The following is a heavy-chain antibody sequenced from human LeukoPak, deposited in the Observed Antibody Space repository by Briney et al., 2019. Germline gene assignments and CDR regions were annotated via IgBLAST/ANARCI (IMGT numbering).Heavy chain of an antibody. CDR1: GDSVSSISVA. CDR3: ALARSEYHYGMDV. V-gene: IGHV6-1*01. J-gene: IGHJ6*02. CDR2: TYYRSKWYY. Sequence: SQTLSLTCAISGDSVSSISVAWNWIRQSPSRGLEWLGRTYYRSKWYYEYAVSVKGRININPDPSKNQFSLQLNSVTPEDTAVYYCALARSEYHYGMDVWGQGATVTVSS.